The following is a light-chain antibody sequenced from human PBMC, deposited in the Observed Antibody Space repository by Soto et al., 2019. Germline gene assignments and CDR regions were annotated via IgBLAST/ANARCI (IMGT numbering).Light chain of an antibody. CDR1: SSDVGAHNF. Sequence: QSVLTQPASVSGSPGQSITISCTGTSSDVGAHNFVSWYQQHPGKAPKLMIYDVGNRPSGVSNRFSGSKSGNTASLTISGLQAEDEADYYCSSFTTISTYVFGTGTKDTVL. CDR3: SSFTTISTYV. CDR2: DVG. J-gene: IGLJ1*01. V-gene: IGLV2-14*01.